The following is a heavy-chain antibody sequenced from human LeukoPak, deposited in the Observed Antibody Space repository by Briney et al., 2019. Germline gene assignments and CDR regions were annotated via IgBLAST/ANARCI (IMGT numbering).Heavy chain of an antibody. Sequence: SETLSLTCAVYGGSFSGYYWSWIRQPPGKGLEWIGEINHSGSTNYNPSLKSRVTISVDTSKNQFSLKPSSVTAADTAVYYCARLDTEWAPGLDYWGQGTLVTVSS. V-gene: IGHV4-34*01. CDR2: INHSGST. CDR3: ARLDTEWAPGLDY. CDR1: GGSFSGYY. D-gene: IGHD3-3*01. J-gene: IGHJ4*02.